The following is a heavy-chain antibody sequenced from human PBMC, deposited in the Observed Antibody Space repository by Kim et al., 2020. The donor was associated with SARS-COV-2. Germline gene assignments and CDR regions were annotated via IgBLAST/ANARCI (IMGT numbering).Heavy chain of an antibody. D-gene: IGHD2-15*01. Sequence: SETLSLTCVVSGGSISTVDYYWNWIRQSPGKGLEWIGCVYNSGTTNYNPSLESRATISRHSSKNQFSLKLKSVTVADTAFYYCARGLVVTDNYFDSWGPG. J-gene: IGHJ4*02. V-gene: IGHV4-30-4*01. CDR3: ARGLVVTDNYFDS. CDR1: GGSISTVDYY. CDR2: VYNSGTT.